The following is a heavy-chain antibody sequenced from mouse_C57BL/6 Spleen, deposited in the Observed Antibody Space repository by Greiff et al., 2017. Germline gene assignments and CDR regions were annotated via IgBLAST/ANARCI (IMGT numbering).Heavy chain of an antibody. J-gene: IGHJ4*01. CDR2: INPGSGGT. V-gene: IGHV1-54*01. CDR3: ARYDYGSSYDAMDY. D-gene: IGHD1-1*01. CDR1: GYAFTNYL. Sequence: VQLQQSGAELVRPGPSVKVSCKASGYAFTNYLLEWVKQRPGKGLEWIGVINPGSGGTKYNEKFKGKATLTADKSSSAAYMQLSSLTSEDSAVYFCARYDYGSSYDAMDYWGQGTSVTVSS.